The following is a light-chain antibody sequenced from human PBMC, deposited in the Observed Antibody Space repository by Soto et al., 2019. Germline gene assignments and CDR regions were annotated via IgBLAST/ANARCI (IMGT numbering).Light chain of an antibody. CDR1: QSLVHIDGNTY. CDR2: KSS. V-gene: IGKV2-24*01. Sequence: DIVLTQTRLSSPVTLGQPASISCRSSQSLVHIDGNTYFNWLQQRPGQPPRLLIYKSSNRFPGVPDRFSGSGAVTDFTLKISRVEAEDVGVYYCMQATQSYTFGHGTRLEIK. CDR3: MQATQSYT. J-gene: IGKJ2*01.